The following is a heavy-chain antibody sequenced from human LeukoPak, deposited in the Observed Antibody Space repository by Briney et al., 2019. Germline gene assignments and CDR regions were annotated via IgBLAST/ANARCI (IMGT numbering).Heavy chain of an antibody. J-gene: IGHJ4*02. V-gene: IGHV3-48*03. CDR1: GFTFSSYE. CDR2: ISSSGSTV. CDR3: ASPGAGLSGSYYSPFDY. D-gene: IGHD3-10*01. Sequence: PGGSLRLSCAASGFTFSSYEMNWVRQAPGKGLEWVSYISSSGSTVYYADSVEGRFTISRDNAKNSLYLRMNSLRAEDTAVYYCASPGAGLSGSYYSPFDYWGQGTLVTVSS.